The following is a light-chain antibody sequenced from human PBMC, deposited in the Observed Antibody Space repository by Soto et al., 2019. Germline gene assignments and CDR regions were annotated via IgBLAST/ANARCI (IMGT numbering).Light chain of an antibody. CDR2: GAF. V-gene: IGKV1-17*03. CDR3: LQHNTFPWT. Sequence: DIQMTQSPSAMSASVGDRVTITCRASQGINDNLAWFQQKPGQVPKRLIYGAFSLQRGVPSRFSGSGSGIEFTLTISSLQPEDFATYYCLQHNTFPWTCGQGTKVEIQ. J-gene: IGKJ1*01. CDR1: QGINDN.